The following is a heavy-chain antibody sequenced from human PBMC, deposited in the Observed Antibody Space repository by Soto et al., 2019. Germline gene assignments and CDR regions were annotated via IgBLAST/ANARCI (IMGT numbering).Heavy chain of an antibody. J-gene: IGHJ3*02. V-gene: IGHV4-59*01. CDR3: ASSSPHYDFWSGYSFWDAFDI. CDR2: ISYSGST. Sequence: PSETLSLTCTVSGGSISSYYWSWIRQPPGKGLVWIGYISYSGSTNYNPSLKSRVTISVDTSKNQFSLKLSSVTAADTAVYYCASSSPHYDFWSGYSFWDAFDIWGQGTMVTVS. CDR1: GGSISSYY. D-gene: IGHD3-3*01.